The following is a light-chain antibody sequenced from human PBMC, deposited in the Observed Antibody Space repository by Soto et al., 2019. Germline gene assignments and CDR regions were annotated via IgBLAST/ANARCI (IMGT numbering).Light chain of an antibody. CDR3: QQYGSSPMYT. Sequence: DIVLTQSPGTLSLSPGERATLSCRASQSVSSSYLAWYQQKPGHAPRLLIYGAYSRATGIPDRFSGSGSGTDFTLTISRLEPDDFAVDYCQQYGSSPMYTFVPGTKLEMK. CDR1: QSVSSSY. V-gene: IGKV3-20*01. CDR2: GAY. J-gene: IGKJ2*01.